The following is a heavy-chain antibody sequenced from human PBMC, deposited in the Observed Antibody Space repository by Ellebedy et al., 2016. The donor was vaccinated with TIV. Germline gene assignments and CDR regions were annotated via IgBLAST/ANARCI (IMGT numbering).Heavy chain of an antibody. J-gene: IGHJ4*02. CDR1: GGSISSGGYY. CDR3: ARDTSSGWYDY. D-gene: IGHD6-19*01. V-gene: IGHV4-31*03. Sequence: MPSETLSLTCTVSGGSISSGGYYWSWIRQHPGKGLEWIGYIYYSGSTYYNPSLKSRVTISVDTSKNQFSLKLSSVTAADTAVYYCARDTSSGWYDYWGQGTLVTVSS. CDR2: IYYSGST.